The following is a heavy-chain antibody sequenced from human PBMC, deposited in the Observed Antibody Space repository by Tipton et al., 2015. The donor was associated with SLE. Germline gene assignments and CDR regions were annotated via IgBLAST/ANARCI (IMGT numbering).Heavy chain of an antibody. J-gene: IGHJ6*02. CDR3: ARGPRELATDYYFYYGMDV. V-gene: IGHV3-30-3*01. CDR1: GFTFSTYG. CDR2: ISSDGSNE. Sequence: SLRLSCAASGFTFSTYGMHWVRQGPGKGLEWVAVISSDGSNEYFGDSVRGRFTISRDNSKNTLYLQMNSLRREDTAVYYCARGPRELATDYYFYYGMDVWGQGTTVTVSS. D-gene: IGHD5-12*01.